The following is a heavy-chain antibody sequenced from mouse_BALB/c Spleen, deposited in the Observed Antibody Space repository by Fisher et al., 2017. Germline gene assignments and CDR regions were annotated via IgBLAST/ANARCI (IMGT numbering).Heavy chain of an antibody. J-gene: IGHJ4*01. CDR3: ARWGYDYFYAMDY. D-gene: IGHD2-4*01. Sequence: RFTISRDNPKNTLFLQMTSLRSEDTAMYYCARWGYDYFYAMDYWGQGTSVTVSS. V-gene: IGHV5-17*02.